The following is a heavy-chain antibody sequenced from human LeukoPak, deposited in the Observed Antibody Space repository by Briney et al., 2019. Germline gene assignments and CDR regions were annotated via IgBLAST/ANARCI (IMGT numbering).Heavy chain of an antibody. D-gene: IGHD6-13*01. CDR2: IYYSGST. J-gene: IGHJ4*02. Sequence: SETLSLTCAVYGGSFSGYYWSWIRQPPGKGLEWIGYIYYSGSTNYNPSLKSRVTISVDTSKNQFSLKLSSVTAADTAVYYCARGLASAGMGLWGQGTLVTVSS. V-gene: IGHV4-59*01. CDR1: GGSFSGYY. CDR3: ARGLASAGMGL.